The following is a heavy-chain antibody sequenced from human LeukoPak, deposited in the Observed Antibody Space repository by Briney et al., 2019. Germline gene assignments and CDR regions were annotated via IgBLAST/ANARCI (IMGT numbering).Heavy chain of an antibody. Sequence: GGSLRLSCAASGFTFSSYAMSWVRQAPGKGLEWVSAISGSGGSTYYADSVKGRFTISRDNSKNTLYLQMNSLSAEDTAVYYCAKAGVIVVVIPPPYYFDYWGQGTLATVSS. CDR2: ISGSGGST. J-gene: IGHJ4*02. CDR1: GFTFSSYA. V-gene: IGHV3-23*01. D-gene: IGHD3-22*01. CDR3: AKAGVIVVVIPPPYYFDY.